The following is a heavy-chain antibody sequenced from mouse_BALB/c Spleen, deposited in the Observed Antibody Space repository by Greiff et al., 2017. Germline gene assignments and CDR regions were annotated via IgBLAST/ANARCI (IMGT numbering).Heavy chain of an antibody. Sequence: EVQGVESGGGLVKPGGSLKLSCAASGFTFSSYAMSWVRQTPEKRLEWVATISSGGSYTYYPDSVKGRFTISRDNAKNTLYLQMSSLRSEDTAMYYCARREELRLFFAYWGQGTLVTVSA. CDR3: ARREELRLFFAY. CDR2: ISSGGSYT. V-gene: IGHV5-9-3*01. D-gene: IGHD1-2*01. CDR1: GFTFSSYA. J-gene: IGHJ3*01.